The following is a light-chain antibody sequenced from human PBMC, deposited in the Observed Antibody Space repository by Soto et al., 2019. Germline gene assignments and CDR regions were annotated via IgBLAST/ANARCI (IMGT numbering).Light chain of an antibody. CDR3: ISYTTTSTPV. V-gene: IGLV2-14*01. CDR2: EVS. CDR1: SSDVGAYNY. J-gene: IGLJ1*01. Sequence: QSVLTQPASVSGSPGQSISISCTGTSSDVGAYNYVSWYQQHPGKVPKLMIYEVSNRPSGVSNRFSGSKSGNTASLTISGLQAEDEADYYCISYTTTSTPVFGTGTKLTVL.